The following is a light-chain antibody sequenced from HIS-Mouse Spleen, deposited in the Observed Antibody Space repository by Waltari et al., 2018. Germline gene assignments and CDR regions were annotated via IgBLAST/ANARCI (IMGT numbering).Light chain of an antibody. J-gene: IGLJ2*01. V-gene: IGLV1-47*01. CDR1: SFNLGSNY. Sequence: QSVLTQPPSASGTPGQRVTISCSGSSFNLGSNYVYWYQQLPGTAPKLPIYRNNQRPSGVPDRFSGSKSGTSASLAISGLRSEDEADYYCAAWDDSLSGVFGGGTKLTVL. CDR2: RNN. CDR3: AAWDDSLSGV.